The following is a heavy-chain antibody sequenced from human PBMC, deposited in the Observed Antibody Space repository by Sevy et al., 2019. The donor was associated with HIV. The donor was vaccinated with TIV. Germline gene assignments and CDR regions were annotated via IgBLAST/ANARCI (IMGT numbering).Heavy chain of an antibody. CDR3: ARGENGGLYGDAFDI. D-gene: IGHD2-8*01. CDR2: ISSSSSTI. V-gene: IGHV3-48*02. J-gene: IGHJ3*02. CDR1: GFTFSSYS. Sequence: GGSLRLSCAASGFTFSSYSMNWVRQAPGKGLEWVSYISSSSSTIYYTDSVKSRFTISRDNAKNSLYLQMNSLRDEDTAVYYCARGENGGLYGDAFDIWGQGTMVTVSS.